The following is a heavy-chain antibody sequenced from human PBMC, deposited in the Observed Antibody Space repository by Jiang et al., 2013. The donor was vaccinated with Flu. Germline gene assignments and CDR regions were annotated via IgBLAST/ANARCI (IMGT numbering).Heavy chain of an antibody. Sequence: QLLESGGGLIQPGGSLRLSCAVSGFTFNNYSMNWVRQAPGKGLEWVSYISSSGTTISYAESVKGRFTISRDNAKNSLYLQMNSLRAEDTAVYYCAKFSSSHLSAYWGQGALVTVSS. CDR2: ISSSGTTI. J-gene: IGHJ4*02. CDR3: AKFSSSHLSAY. D-gene: IGHD6-6*01. CDR1: GFTFNNYS. V-gene: IGHV3-48*01.